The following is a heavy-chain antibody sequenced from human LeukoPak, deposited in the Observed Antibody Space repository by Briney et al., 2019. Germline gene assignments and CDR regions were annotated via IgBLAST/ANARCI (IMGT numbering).Heavy chain of an antibody. Sequence: GRSLRLSCAASGFTFDDYAMHWVRQAPGKGLEWVSGISWNSGSIGYADSVKGRLTISRDNAKNSLYLQMNSLRAEDTALYYCALIAVAGTSNFDYWGQGTLVTVSS. D-gene: IGHD6-19*01. CDR1: GFTFDDYA. V-gene: IGHV3-9*01. CDR2: ISWNSGSI. J-gene: IGHJ4*02. CDR3: ALIAVAGTSNFDY.